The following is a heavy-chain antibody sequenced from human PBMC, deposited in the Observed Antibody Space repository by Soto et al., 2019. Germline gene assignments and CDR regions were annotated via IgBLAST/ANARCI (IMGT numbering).Heavy chain of an antibody. J-gene: IGHJ6*03. V-gene: IGHV3-43*01. CDR3: AKDMRGGSSSGANYYYYCMDV. CDR2: ISWDGGST. Sequence: GGSLSLSCAASGFTFDDYTMHWVRQAPGKGLEWVSLISWDGGSTYYADSVKGRFTISRDNSKNSLYLQMNSLRTEDSALYDCAKDMRGGSSSGANYYYYCMDVWGKGTTVTGSS. D-gene: IGHD6-6*01. CDR1: GFTFDDYT.